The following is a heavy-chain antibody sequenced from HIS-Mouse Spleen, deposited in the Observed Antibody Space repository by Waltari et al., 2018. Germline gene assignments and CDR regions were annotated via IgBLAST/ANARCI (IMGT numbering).Heavy chain of an antibody. J-gene: IGHJ4*02. V-gene: IGHV3-49*03. CDR1: GFTFGDYA. CDR2: IRGKAYGGKT. D-gene: IGHD3-9*01. Sequence: EVQLVESGGGLVQPGRSLRLSCTASGFTFGDYAMSWFRQAPGKGLEVVGFIRGKAYGGKTESAASVKGRFTISRDDSKSIAYLQMNSLKTEDTAVYYCTREPPTILTGYFYWGQGTLVTVSS. CDR3: TREPPTILTGYFY.